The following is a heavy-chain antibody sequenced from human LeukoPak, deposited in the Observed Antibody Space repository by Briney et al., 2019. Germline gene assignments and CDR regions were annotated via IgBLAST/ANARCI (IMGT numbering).Heavy chain of an antibody. D-gene: IGHD2-15*01. CDR3: ARDRGYCSGGSCYSGY. Sequence: ASVKVSCKASGYTFTSYGISWVRQAPGQGLEWMGWISAYNGNINYAQKLQGRVTMTTDTSTSTAYMELRSLRSDDTVVYYCARDRGYCSGGSCYSGYWGQGTLVTVSS. V-gene: IGHV1-18*01. CDR1: GYTFTSYG. CDR2: ISAYNGNI. J-gene: IGHJ4*02.